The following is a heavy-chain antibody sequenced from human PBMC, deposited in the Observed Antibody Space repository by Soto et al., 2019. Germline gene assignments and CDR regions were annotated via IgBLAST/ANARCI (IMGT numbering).Heavy chain of an antibody. V-gene: IGHV1-3*03. CDR3: AREKVQCGGDCYWGYFDY. CDR1: GYTFTTYG. CDR2: INVGNGDT. D-gene: IGHD2-21*02. J-gene: IGHJ4*02. Sequence: APVKVSCKASGYTFTTYGLHCVRQAPGQGLAWMGWINVGNGDTKYSQEFQGRVTITRDTSASTAYMELSSLRSEDTAVYYCAREKVQCGGDCYWGYFDYWGQGTLVTVSS.